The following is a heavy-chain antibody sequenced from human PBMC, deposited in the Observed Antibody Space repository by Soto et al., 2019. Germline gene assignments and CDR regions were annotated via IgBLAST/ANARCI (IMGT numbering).Heavy chain of an antibody. Sequence: CTVSGGSISGDHWNWIRQPPGKGLEWIAYVSSSGSTKYNPSLKSRVTISIDTTKNQFSLRLSSVTAADTAVYYCASGFYDSRGYSEAFDIWGQGTKVTVSS. CDR2: VSSSGST. CDR3: ASGFYDSRGYSEAFDI. J-gene: IGHJ3*02. V-gene: IGHV4-59*01. D-gene: IGHD3-22*01. CDR1: GGSISGDH.